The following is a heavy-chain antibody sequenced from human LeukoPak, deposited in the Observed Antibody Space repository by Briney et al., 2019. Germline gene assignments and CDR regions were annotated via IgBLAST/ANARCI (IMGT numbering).Heavy chain of an antibody. CDR1: GFTVGSNY. CDR3: ARLSANSSAYFFDY. V-gene: IGHV3-66*04. D-gene: IGHD3-22*01. J-gene: IGHJ4*02. Sequence: GGSLRLSCAASGFTVGSNYMSWVRQAPGKGLEWVSIIYRGGSTNYADSVKGRFTISRDTSKNTLYLQMNSLRAEDTAVYYCARLSANSSAYFFDYWGQETLVTVSS. CDR2: IYRGGST.